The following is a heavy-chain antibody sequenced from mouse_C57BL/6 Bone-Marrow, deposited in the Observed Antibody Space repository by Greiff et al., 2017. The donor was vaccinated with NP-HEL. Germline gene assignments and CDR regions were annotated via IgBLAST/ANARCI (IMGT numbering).Heavy chain of an antibody. V-gene: IGHV1-63*01. CDR2: IYPGGGYT. D-gene: IGHD2-4*01. CDR1: GYTFTNYW. J-gene: IGHJ2*01. CDR3: ARVGDYALDY. Sequence: VQVVESGAELVRPGTSVKMSCKASGYTFTNYWIGWAKQRPGHGLEWIGDIYPGGGYTNYNEKFKGKATLTADKSSSTAYMQFSSLTSEDSAIYYCARVGDYALDYWGQGTTLTVSS.